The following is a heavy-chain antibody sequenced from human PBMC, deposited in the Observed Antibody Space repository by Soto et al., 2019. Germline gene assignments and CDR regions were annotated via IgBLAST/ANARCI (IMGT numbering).Heavy chain of an antibody. CDR3: VTSLSGYYYSY. J-gene: IGHJ4*02. CDR2: SHNRSPNVM. CDR1: GFTLSSYE. D-gene: IGHD3-22*01. Sequence: HPGGSLRLSCVVSGFTLSSYEMMWVRQAPGKGLEWISFSHNRSPNVMYYADSVKGRFTISRDNAENSLNLQMNSLRVEDTAVYYCVTSLSGYYYSYWGQGALVTVSS. V-gene: IGHV3-48*03.